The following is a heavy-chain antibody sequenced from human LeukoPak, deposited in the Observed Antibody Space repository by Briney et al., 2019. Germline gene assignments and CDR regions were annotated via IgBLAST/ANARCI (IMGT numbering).Heavy chain of an antibody. Sequence: GGSLRLSCAASGFTVSSNYMSWVRQAPGKGLEWVSVIYSGGSTYYADSVKGRFTISRDNAKNTLYLQMNSLRAEDTAVYYCAREMAPGPYYGMDVWGQGTTVTVSS. J-gene: IGHJ6*02. CDR1: GFTVSSNY. CDR3: AREMAPGPYYGMDV. D-gene: IGHD5-24*01. CDR2: IYSGGST. V-gene: IGHV3-53*01.